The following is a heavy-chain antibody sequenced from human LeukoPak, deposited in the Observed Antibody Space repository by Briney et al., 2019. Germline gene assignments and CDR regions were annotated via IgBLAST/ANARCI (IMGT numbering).Heavy chain of an antibody. D-gene: IGHD6-6*01. V-gene: IGHV4-59*01. CDR3: ARGFRSSSSSHYYYYYMDV. CDR1: GGSISSYY. J-gene: IGHJ6*03. CDR2: IYYSGST. Sequence: KSSETLSLTCTVSGGSISSYYWSWFRQPPGKGLEWIGYIYYSGSTNYNPSLKSRVTISVDTSKNQFSLKLSSVTAADTAVYYCARGFRSSSSSHYYYYYMDVWGKGTTVTVSS.